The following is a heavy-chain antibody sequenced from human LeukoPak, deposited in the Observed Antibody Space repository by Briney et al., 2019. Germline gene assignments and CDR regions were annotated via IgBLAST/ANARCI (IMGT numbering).Heavy chain of an antibody. J-gene: IGHJ3*02. Sequence: SETLSLTCTVSGGSISSSSYYWGWIRQPPGKGLEWTGSIYYSGSTYYNPSLKSRVTISVDTSKNQFSLKLSSVTAADTAVYYCARYCGGDCPHPHAFDIWGQGTMVTVSS. CDR3: ARYCGGDCPHPHAFDI. CDR2: IYYSGST. CDR1: GGSISSSSYY. V-gene: IGHV4-39*01. D-gene: IGHD2-21*02.